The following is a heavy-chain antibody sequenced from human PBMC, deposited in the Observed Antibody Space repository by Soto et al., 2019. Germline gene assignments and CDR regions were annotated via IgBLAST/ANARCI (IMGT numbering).Heavy chain of an antibody. D-gene: IGHD6-6*01. CDR2: IYYSGST. CDR1: GGSISGYY. Sequence: SETLSLTCTVSGGSISGYYWGWIRQPPGKGLEWIGSIYYSGSTYYNPSLKSRVTISVDTSKNQFSLKLSSVTAADTAVYYCARHGSEYSSSSGYYFDYWGQGTLVTVSS. V-gene: IGHV4-39*01. CDR3: ARHGSEYSSSSGYYFDY. J-gene: IGHJ4*02.